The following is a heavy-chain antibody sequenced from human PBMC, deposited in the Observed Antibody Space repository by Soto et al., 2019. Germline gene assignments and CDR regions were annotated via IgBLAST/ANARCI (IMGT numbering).Heavy chain of an antibody. CDR1: GFTFRNYA. CDR3: VRKSGSYEYYFDY. V-gene: IGHV3-23*01. D-gene: IGHD1-26*01. J-gene: IGHJ4*02. Sequence: TGGSLRLSCAASGFTFRNYAMSWVRQAPGKGLEWVSIISGSGVSTYYADSVKGRFTISRDNSKNTLYMQMSSLRAEDTAVYYCVRKSGSYEYYFDYWGQGTLVTVSS. CDR2: ISGSGVST.